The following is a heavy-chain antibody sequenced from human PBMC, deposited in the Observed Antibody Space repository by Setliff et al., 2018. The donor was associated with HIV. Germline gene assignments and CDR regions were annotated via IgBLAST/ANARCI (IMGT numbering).Heavy chain of an antibody. V-gene: IGHV4-39*01. Sequence: SETLSLTCTVSGDSITSNSYYWGWIRQSPGKGLEWIGTMHHSGSTYYNPSLKSRVAIFIDTSKNQFSLRLSSVTAADTAVYYCARHGDAFVVPADVWGQGTLVTVSS. CDR3: ARHGDAFVVPADV. D-gene: IGHD2-2*01. J-gene: IGHJ4*02. CDR2: MHHSGST. CDR1: GDSITSNSYY.